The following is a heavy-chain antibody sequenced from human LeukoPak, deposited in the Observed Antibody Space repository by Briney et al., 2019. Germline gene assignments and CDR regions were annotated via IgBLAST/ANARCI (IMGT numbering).Heavy chain of an antibody. Sequence: GGSLRLSCAASGFTFSSYGMHWVRQAPGKGLEWVSAISGSGGSTYYADSVKGRFTISRDNSKNTLYLQMNSLRAEDTAVYYCATYVDSSGYYSDYWGQGTLVTVSS. D-gene: IGHD3-22*01. V-gene: IGHV3-23*01. CDR1: GFTFSSYG. J-gene: IGHJ4*02. CDR2: ISGSGGST. CDR3: ATYVDSSGYYSDY.